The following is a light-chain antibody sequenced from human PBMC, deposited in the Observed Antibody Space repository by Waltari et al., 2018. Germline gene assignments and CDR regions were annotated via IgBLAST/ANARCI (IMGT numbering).Light chain of an antibody. CDR3: SSFAGNNNVV. J-gene: IGLJ2*01. CDR2: EVS. Sequence: QSALTQPPSASGSPGQSVTISCTGTSNDVGAYNYVSWYQQHPGKAPKLMIYEVSMRPSGVPARFSGSNSDNTASLNVSGLQAEEEADYYCSSFAGNNNVVFGGGTKLTVL. CDR1: SNDVGAYNY. V-gene: IGLV2-8*01.